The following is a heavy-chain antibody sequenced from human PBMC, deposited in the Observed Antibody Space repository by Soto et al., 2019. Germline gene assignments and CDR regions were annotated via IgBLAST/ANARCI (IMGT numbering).Heavy chain of an antibody. CDR2: IYYSGST. CDR3: AKGYSYGPYYYYYYMDV. J-gene: IGHJ6*03. V-gene: IGHV4-59*01. D-gene: IGHD5-18*01. Sequence: SETLSLTCTVSGGSISSSYWSWIRQSPGKGLEWIGYIYYSGSTNYNPSLKSRVTISVDTSKNQFSLKLSSVTAADTAVYYCAKGYSYGPYYYYYYMDVWGKGTTVTVSS. CDR1: GGSISSSY.